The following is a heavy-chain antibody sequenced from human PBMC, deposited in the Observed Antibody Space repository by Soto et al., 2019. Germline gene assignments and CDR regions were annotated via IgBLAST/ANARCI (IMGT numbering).Heavy chain of an antibody. CDR1: GGSFSGYY. CDR2: INHSGST. CDR3: ARGPLAVAGNWFDP. J-gene: IGHJ5*02. D-gene: IGHD6-19*01. Sequence: QVQLQQWGAGLLKPSETLSLTCAVYGGSFSGYYWSWIRQPPGKGLEWIGEINHSGSTNYNPSLKSRVTISVDTSKNQFSLKLSSVTAADTAVYYCARGPLAVAGNWFDPWGQGTLVTVSS. V-gene: IGHV4-34*01.